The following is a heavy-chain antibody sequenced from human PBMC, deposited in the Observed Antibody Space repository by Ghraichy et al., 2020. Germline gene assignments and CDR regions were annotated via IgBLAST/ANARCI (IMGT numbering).Heavy chain of an antibody. CDR2: INHSGST. V-gene: IGHV4-34*01. CDR3: ARRGNYYDSNGYYLSRGYFDY. Sequence: SETLSLTCAVYGGSFSGYYWSWIRQPPGKGLEWIGEINHSGSTNYNPSLKSRVTISVDTSKNQFSLQLNSVTAADTAVYYCARRGNYYDSNGYYLSRGYFDYRRQGTLGTVSS. D-gene: IGHD3-22*01. J-gene: IGHJ4*02. CDR1: GGSFSGYY.